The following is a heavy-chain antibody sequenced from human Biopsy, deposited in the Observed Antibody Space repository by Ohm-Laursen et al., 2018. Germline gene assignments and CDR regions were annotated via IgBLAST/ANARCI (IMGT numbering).Heavy chain of an antibody. D-gene: IGHD6-13*01. CDR2: IWYDGSNK. J-gene: IGHJ6*01. CDR3: VKDRGAAGTDYYYGMDV. CDR1: GFTFSNYG. V-gene: IGHV3-33*06. Sequence: SSLRLSCAASGFTFSNYGMHWVRQAPGKGLEWLAVIWYDGSNKYYGDSVQGRFTISRDSSKNTLYLQMNSLRAEDTAVFYCVKDRGAAGTDYYYGMDVWGQGTTVTVSS.